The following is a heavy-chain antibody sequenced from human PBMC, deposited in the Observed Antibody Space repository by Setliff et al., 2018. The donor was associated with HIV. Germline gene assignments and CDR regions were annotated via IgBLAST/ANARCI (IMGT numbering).Heavy chain of an antibody. D-gene: IGHD6-19*01. V-gene: IGHV5-51*01. CDR1: GYSFISYW. CDR2: VYPGDSDV. Sequence: GESLKISCKGSGYSFISYWIGWVRLMPGKGLEWMGIVYPGDSDVRYSPSFQGHVSISVDKSITTAYLQWSSLQASDTAIYYCARHPVAGTPYYFDSWGQGTLVTVSS. CDR3: ARHPVAGTPYYFDS. J-gene: IGHJ4*02.